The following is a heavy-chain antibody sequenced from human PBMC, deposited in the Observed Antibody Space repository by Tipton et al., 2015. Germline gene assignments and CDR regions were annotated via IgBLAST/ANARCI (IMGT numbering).Heavy chain of an antibody. Sequence: SLRLSCAPSGFTFGTYVMGWVRQAPGKGLEWVSSISASGSRTYYGDTVKGRFTISRDNSKKTLSLQMNSLRAEDTAVYYCARAYYDSSGYYWLGLGYWGQGTLVTVSS. CDR1: GFTFGTYV. V-gene: IGHV3-23*01. CDR2: ISASGSRT. CDR3: ARAYYDSSGYYWLGLGY. D-gene: IGHD3-22*01. J-gene: IGHJ4*02.